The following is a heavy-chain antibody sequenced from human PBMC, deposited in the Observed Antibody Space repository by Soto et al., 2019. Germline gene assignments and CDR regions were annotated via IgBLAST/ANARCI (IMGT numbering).Heavy chain of an antibody. V-gene: IGHV1-3*01. CDR3: AREPQEVEVNYCDY. CDR2: INPGNVQT. J-gene: IGHJ4*01. CDR1: GYTFTSHA. Sequence: QVQLVQSGAEVKKPGASVKISCKASGYTFTSHAMHWVRQAPGQRLEWMGWINPGNVQTEYSQKFQGSVTIPRDTSARTAYMELSTLTSEDTALYFCAREPQEVEVNYCDYCGHGTLVTVSA.